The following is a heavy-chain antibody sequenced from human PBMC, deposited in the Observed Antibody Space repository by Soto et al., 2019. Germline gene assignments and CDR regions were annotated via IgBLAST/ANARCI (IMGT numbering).Heavy chain of an antibody. D-gene: IGHD1-26*01. CDR1: GYTFTSYG. CDR3: ARDAAVGLFDY. Sequence: ASGKVSCKASGYTFTSYGISWVRQAPGQGLEWMGWISAYNGNTKYAQKLQGRVTMTTDTSTSTAYMELRSLRSDDTAVYYCARDAAVGLFDYWGQGTLVTVSS. J-gene: IGHJ4*02. V-gene: IGHV1-18*01. CDR2: ISAYNGNT.